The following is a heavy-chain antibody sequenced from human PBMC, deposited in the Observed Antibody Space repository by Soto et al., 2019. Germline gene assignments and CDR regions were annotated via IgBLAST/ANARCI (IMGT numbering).Heavy chain of an antibody. V-gene: IGHV1-69*01. CDR2: IIPIFGTA. Sequence: SVKVSCQASGGTFSSYAISWVRQAPVQGLEWMGGIIPIFGTANYAQKFQGRVTITADESTSTAYMELSSLRSEDTAVYYCASSLYSSSWYMPFDYWGQGTLVTVSS. CDR1: GGTFSSYA. D-gene: IGHD6-13*01. CDR3: ASSLYSSSWYMPFDY. J-gene: IGHJ4*02.